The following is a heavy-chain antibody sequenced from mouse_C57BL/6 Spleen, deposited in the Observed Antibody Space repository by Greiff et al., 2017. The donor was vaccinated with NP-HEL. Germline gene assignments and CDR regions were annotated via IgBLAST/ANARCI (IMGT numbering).Heavy chain of an antibody. J-gene: IGHJ2*01. CDR2: IWSDGST. V-gene: IGHV2-6*03. CDR1: GFSLTSYG. CDR3: ARGVRGYFDY. Sequence: VHLVESGPGLVEPSQSLSITCTVSGFSLTSYGVHWVRQPPGKGLEWLVVIWSDGSTTYNSALKSRLSISKDNSKSQVFVKMNSLQTEDTAMYYCARGVRGYFDYWGQGTTLTVSS. D-gene: IGHD2-12*01.